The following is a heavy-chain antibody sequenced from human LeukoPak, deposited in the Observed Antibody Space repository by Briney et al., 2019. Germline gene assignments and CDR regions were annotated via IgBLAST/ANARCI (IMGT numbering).Heavy chain of an antibody. CDR2: INHNGNVN. J-gene: IGHJ3*02. V-gene: IGHV3-7*01. CDR3: ARRYHFDSSGLHWRSPFDI. CDR1: GFTFSSYW. Sequence: GGSLRLSCAASGFTFSSYWMNRARQAPGKGLEWVASINHNGNVNYYVDSVKGRFTISRDNAKTSLYLQMTSLRAEDAAVYYCARRYHFDSSGLHWRSPFDIWGEGTMVAVSS. D-gene: IGHD3-22*01.